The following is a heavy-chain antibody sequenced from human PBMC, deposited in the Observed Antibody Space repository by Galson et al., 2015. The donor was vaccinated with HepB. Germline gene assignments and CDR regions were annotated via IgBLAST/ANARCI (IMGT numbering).Heavy chain of an antibody. Sequence: SLRLSCAASGFTFSSYAMHWVRQAPGKGLEYVSAISSNGGSTYYADSVKGRFTISRDNSKNTLYLQMSSLRAEDTAVYYCVKDFGYCSSTSCSVIAAAGPGDYWGQGTLVTVSS. V-gene: IGHV3-64D*06. D-gene: IGHD2-2*01. CDR1: GFTFSSYA. CDR3: VKDFGYCSSTSCSVIAAAGPGDY. J-gene: IGHJ4*02. CDR2: ISSNGGST.